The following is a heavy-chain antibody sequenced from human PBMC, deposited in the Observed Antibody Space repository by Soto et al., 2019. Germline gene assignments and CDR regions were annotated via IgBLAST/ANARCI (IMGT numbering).Heavy chain of an antibody. CDR1: GGSFSGYY. Sequence: QVQLQQWGAGLLKPSETLSLTCAVYGGSFSGYYWSWIRQPPGKGLEWIGEINHSGSTNYNPSLTXRXXLSVDTPKNQFSLKLSSVTAADPAVYYCARVTGRYYYGMDVWGQGTTVTVSS. CDR2: INHSGST. V-gene: IGHV4-34*01. J-gene: IGHJ6*02. CDR3: ARVTGRYYYGMDV.